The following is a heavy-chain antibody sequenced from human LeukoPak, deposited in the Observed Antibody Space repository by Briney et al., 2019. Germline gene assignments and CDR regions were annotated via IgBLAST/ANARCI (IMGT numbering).Heavy chain of an antibody. D-gene: IGHD3-22*01. CDR1: GFTVSSNY. Sequence: GGSLRLSCAASGFTVSSNYMSWVRQAPGKGLEWVSVIYSGGSTYYADSVKGRFTISRDNSKNTLYLQMNSLRAEDTAVYYCARLYYYDSSGYYPGLYYFDYWGQGTLVTVSS. CDR2: IYSGGST. J-gene: IGHJ4*02. V-gene: IGHV3-66*04. CDR3: ARLYYYDSSGYYPGLYYFDY.